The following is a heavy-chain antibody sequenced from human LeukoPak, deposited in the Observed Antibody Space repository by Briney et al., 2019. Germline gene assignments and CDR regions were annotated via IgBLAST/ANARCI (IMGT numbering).Heavy chain of an antibody. CDR1: GFTFSSYG. CDR2: ISGSGGST. J-gene: IGHJ5*02. Sequence: PGGSLRLSCAASGFTFSSYGMSWVRQAPGKGLEWVSAISGSGGSTYYADSVKGRFTISRDNSKNTLYLQMNSLRAEDTAVYYCAKDRLEGSRGIAADKRANWFDPWGQGTLVTVPS. V-gene: IGHV3-23*01. CDR3: AKDRLEGSRGIAADKRANWFDP. D-gene: IGHD6-13*01.